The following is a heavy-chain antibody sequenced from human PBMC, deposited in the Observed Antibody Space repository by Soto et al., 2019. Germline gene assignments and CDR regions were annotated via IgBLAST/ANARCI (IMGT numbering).Heavy chain of an antibody. Sequence: QVQLQQWGAGLLKPSETLSLTCAVYGGSFSGYYWSWIRQPPGRGLGGMGEINLGGSTNYNPSLKRRVTISVDTSKNQFSLKLSSVTAADTAVYYCARGVYGSGPYYYYGMDVWGQGTTVTVSS. V-gene: IGHV4-34*01. CDR3: ARGVYGSGPYYYYGMDV. CDR1: GGSFSGYY. J-gene: IGHJ6*02. CDR2: INLGGST. D-gene: IGHD3-10*01.